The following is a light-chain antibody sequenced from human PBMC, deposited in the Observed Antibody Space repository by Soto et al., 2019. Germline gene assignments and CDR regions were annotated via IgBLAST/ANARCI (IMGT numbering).Light chain of an antibody. J-gene: IGKJ1*01. CDR1: QSVSSY. CDR3: QQRSSWPRT. Sequence: EIVLTQSPATLSLSPGERATLSCRASQSVSSYLAWYQQKPGQAPRLLIYDASNRATGIPARFSGSGSGTDFTLTISSLEPEDFAGYYCQQRSSWPRTFGQGTKVEIK. CDR2: DAS. V-gene: IGKV3-11*01.